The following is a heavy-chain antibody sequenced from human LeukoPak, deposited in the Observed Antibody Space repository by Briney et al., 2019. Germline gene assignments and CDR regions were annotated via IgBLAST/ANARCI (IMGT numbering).Heavy chain of an antibody. CDR2: IIPIFGTA. CDR1: GGTFSSYA. D-gene: IGHD2-8*02. V-gene: IGHV1-69*05. J-gene: IGHJ3*02. CDR3: ARWTPAVVLGAFDI. Sequence: GSSVKVSCKASGGTFSSYAISWVRQAPGQGLEWMGRIIPIFGTANYAQKFQGRVTITTDESTSTAYMELSSLRSEDTAVCYCARWTPAVVLGAFDIWGQGTMVTVSS.